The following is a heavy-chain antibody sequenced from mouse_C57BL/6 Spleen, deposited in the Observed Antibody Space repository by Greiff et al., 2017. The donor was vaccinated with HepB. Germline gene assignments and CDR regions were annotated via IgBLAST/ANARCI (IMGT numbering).Heavy chain of an antibody. CDR2: ISSGSSTI. D-gene: IGHD2-3*01. V-gene: IGHV5-17*01. CDR1: GFTFSDYG. CDR3: AKGGFYDCAWFAY. Sequence: EVQVVESGGGLVKPGGSLKLSCAASGFTFSDYGMHWVRQAPEKGLEWVAYISSGSSTIYYADTVKGRFTISRDNAKNTLFLQMTSLRSEDTAMYYCAKGGFYDCAWFAYWGQGTLVTVSA. J-gene: IGHJ3*01.